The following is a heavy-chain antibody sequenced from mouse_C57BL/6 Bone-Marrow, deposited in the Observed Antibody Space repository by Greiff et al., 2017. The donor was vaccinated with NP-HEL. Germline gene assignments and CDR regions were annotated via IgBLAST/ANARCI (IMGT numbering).Heavy chain of an antibody. J-gene: IGHJ2*01. D-gene: IGHD2-3*01. V-gene: IGHV1-55*01. CDR3: ARSWDGYYY. CDR1: GYTFTSYW. Sequence: QVHVKQPGAELVKPGASVKMSCKASGYTFTSYWITWVKQRPGQGLEWIGDIYPGSGSTNYNEKFKSKATLTVDTSSSTAYMQLSSLTSEDSAVYYCARSWDGYYYWGQGTTLTVSS. CDR2: IYPGSGST.